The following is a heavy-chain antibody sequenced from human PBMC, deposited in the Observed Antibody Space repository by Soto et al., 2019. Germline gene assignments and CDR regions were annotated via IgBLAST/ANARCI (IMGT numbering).Heavy chain of an antibody. CDR2: IYYSGST. CDR1: GGSISSGGYY. CDR3: ARSYGSPGGYSYGYLAAFDI. V-gene: IGHV4-31*03. J-gene: IGHJ3*02. Sequence: PSETLSLTCTVSGGSISSGGYYWSWIRQHPGRGLEWIGYIYYSGSTYYNPSLKSRVTISVDTSKNQFSLKLSSVTAADTVVYYCARSYGSPGGYSYGYLAAFDIWGQGTMVTVSS. D-gene: IGHD5-18*01.